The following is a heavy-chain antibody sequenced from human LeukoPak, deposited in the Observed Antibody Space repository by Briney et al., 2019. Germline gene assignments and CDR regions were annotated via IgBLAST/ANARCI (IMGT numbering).Heavy chain of an antibody. CDR1: GGTFSSYA. Sequence: GASVTVSCKASGGTFSSYAISWVRQAPGQGLEWMGRIIPILGIANYAQKFQGRVTITADKSTSTAYMELSSLRSEDTAVYYCAILLHKRVHWFDPWGQGTLVTVSS. CDR3: AILLHKRVHWFDP. J-gene: IGHJ5*02. CDR2: IIPILGIA. V-gene: IGHV1-69*04.